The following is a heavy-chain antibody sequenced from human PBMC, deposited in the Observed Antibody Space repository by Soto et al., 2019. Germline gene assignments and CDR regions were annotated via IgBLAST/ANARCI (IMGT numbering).Heavy chain of an antibody. V-gene: IGHV1-3*01. CDR1: GYTFTSYA. J-gene: IGHJ4*02. Sequence: QVQLVQSGAEVKKPGASVKVSCKSSGYTFTSYALHWVRQAPGQRLERMGWINAGNGNTKYSRKFQGRVTITRDTSASTAYMELSSLRSEDTAVYYCARDLPPVDSWGQGTLVTVSS. CDR2: INAGNGNT. CDR3: ARDLPPVDS.